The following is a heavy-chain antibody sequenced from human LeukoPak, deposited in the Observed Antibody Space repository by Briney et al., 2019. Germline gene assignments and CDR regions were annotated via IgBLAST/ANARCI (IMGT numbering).Heavy chain of an antibody. D-gene: IGHD6-13*01. J-gene: IGHJ5*02. V-gene: IGHV4-34*01. Sequence: SETLSLTCAVYGGSFSGYYWSWNRQPPGKGLEWIGEINHSGSTNYNPSLMSRVTISVDTSKNQFSLKLSSVPAADTAVYYCARGQRVFGQLVPKAGWFDPWGQGTLVTVSS. CDR1: GGSFSGYY. CDR2: INHSGST. CDR3: ARGQRVFGQLVPKAGWFDP.